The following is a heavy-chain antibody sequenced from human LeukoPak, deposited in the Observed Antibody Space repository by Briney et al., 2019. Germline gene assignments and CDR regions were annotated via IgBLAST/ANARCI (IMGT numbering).Heavy chain of an antibody. J-gene: IGHJ4*02. CDR2: INPNSGGT. CDR3: ARGGFDY. CDR1: GYTFTGYY. Sequence: APVKVSCKASGYTFTGYYMHWVRQAPGQGLEWMGWINPNSGGTNFAQKFQGRVTMTSDTSISTAYMDLSRLISDDTAVYYCARGGFDYWGQGTLVTVSS. D-gene: IGHD3-10*01. V-gene: IGHV1-2*02.